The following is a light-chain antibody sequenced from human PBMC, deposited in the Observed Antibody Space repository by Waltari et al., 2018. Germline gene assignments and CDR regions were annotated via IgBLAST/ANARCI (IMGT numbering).Light chain of an antibody. CDR1: QGISNY. Sequence: DIQMTQSPSSLSAYVGDRVTITCRASQGISNYLAWYQQKPGKVPKVLIYSASTLQSEVPSRFGGSGSGTDFTLTITSLQPEDVASYYCQRYNSVPLTFGGGTKVEIK. V-gene: IGKV1-27*01. CDR2: SAS. CDR3: QRYNSVPLT. J-gene: IGKJ4*01.